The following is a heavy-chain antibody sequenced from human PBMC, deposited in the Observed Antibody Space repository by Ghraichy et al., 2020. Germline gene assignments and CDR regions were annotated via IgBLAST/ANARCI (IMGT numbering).Heavy chain of an antibody. CDR2: ISGSGGVP. CDR3: AKDSLGDYFYYGMDV. CDR1: GFTLNNYA. V-gene: IGHV3-23*01. D-gene: IGHD1-26*01. J-gene: IGHJ6*02. Sequence: GESLNISCAASGFTLNNYAMSWVRQAPGKGLEWVAGISGSGGVPYYADSVKGRFTISRDNSKNTLYLQMNSLRVEDTALYYCAKDSLGDYFYYGMDVWGQGTTVTVSS.